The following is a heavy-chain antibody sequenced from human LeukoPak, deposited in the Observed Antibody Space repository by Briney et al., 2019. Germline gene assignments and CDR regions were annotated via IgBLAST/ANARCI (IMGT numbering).Heavy chain of an antibody. J-gene: IGHJ4*02. Sequence: GGSLRLSCAASGFIFSNSGIHWVRQAPGKGLGLVAFISYDGNYKYYAASVKGRFTISRDNSKITLYLQMNSLKAEDAAVFYCAKDRVPTAGLSRGPLDYWGQGTLVTVSS. D-gene: IGHD6-13*01. CDR1: GFIFSNSG. CDR2: ISYDGNYK. CDR3: AKDRVPTAGLSRGPLDY. V-gene: IGHV3-30*18.